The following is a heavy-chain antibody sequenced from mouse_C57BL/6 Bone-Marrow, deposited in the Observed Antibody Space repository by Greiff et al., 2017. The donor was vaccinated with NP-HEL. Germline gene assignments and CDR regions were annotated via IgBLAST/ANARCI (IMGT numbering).Heavy chain of an antibody. V-gene: IGHV1-82*01. CDR2: IYPGDGDT. D-gene: IGHD1-1*01. J-gene: IGHJ2*01. Sequence: VQLQQSGPELVQPGASVKISCKASGYAFSSSWMNWVKQRPGKGLEWIGRIYPGDGDTNYNGKFKGKATLTADKSSSTAYMQLSSLTSEDSAVYFCARSGYYYGSVFDYWGQGTTLTVSS. CDR3: ARSGYYYGSVFDY. CDR1: GYAFSSSW.